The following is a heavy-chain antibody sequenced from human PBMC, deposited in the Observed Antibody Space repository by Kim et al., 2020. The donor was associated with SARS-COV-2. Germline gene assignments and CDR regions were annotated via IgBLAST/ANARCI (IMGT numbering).Heavy chain of an antibody. D-gene: IGHD5-18*01. CDR1: GFTFSSYG. J-gene: IGHJ6*02. V-gene: IGHV3-33*06. CDR3: AKDRDTAMVQNYYYYGMDV. CDR2: IWYDGSNK. Sequence: GGSLRLSCAASGFTFSSYGMHWVRQAPGKGLEWVAVIWYDGSNKYYADSVKGRFTISRDNSKNTLYLQMNSLRAEDTAVYYCAKDRDTAMVQNYYYYGMDVWGRGTTVTVSS.